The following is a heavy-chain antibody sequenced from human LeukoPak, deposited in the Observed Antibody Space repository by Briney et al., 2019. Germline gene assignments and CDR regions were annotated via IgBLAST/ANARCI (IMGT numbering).Heavy chain of an antibody. CDR1: GFTFSSYG. V-gene: IGHV3-21*01. CDR3: ARGVPSGETFDY. D-gene: IGHD1-1*01. J-gene: IGHJ4*02. CDR2: ISSSSSYI. Sequence: PGRSLRLSCAASGFTFSSYGMHWVRQAPGKGLEWVSSISSSSSYIYYADSVKGRFTISRDNAKNSLYLQMNSLRAEDTAVYYCARGVPSGETFDYWGQGTLVTVSS.